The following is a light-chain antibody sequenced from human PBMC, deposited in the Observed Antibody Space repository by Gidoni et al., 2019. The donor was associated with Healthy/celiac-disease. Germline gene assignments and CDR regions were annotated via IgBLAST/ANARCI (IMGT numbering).Light chain of an antibody. CDR2: WAS. CDR1: QSVLYSSNNKNY. Sequence: IVMTQSPDSLAVSLGERATINCKSSQSVLYSSNNKNYLAWYQQKPGQPPKLLIYWASTRESGVPDRFSGSGSGTDFTLTISSLQAEDVAVYYCQQYYSTPPTFGGXTKVEIK. J-gene: IGKJ4*01. CDR3: QQYYSTPPT. V-gene: IGKV4-1*01.